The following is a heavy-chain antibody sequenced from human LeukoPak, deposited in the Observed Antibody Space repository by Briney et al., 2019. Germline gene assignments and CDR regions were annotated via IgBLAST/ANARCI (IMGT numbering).Heavy chain of an antibody. V-gene: IGHV1-18*01. CDR1: GYTFTSYG. CDR2: ISAYNGNT. J-gene: IGHJ4*02. Sequence: ASVKVSCKASGYTFTSYGISWVRQAPGQGLEWMGWISAYNGNTNYAQKLQGRLTMTTDTSTSTAYMELRSLRSDDTAVYYCARVMITFGGVIVLPFDYWGQGTLVTVSS. D-gene: IGHD3-16*02. CDR3: ARVMITFGGVIVLPFDY.